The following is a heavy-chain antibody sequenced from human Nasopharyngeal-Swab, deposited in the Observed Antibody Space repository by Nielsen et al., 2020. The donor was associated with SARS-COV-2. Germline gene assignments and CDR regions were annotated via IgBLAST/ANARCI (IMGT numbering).Heavy chain of an antibody. J-gene: IGHJ5*02. CDR1: GFTFSSYE. V-gene: IGHV3-48*03. CDR3: ARGWGIAARSGWFDP. CDR2: ISSSGSTI. D-gene: IGHD6-6*01. Sequence: GGSLSLSCAASGFTFSSYEMNWVRQAPGKGLECVSYISSSGSTIYYADSVKGRFTISRDNAKNSLYLQMNSLRAEDTAVYYCARGWGIAARSGWFDPWGQGTLVTVSS.